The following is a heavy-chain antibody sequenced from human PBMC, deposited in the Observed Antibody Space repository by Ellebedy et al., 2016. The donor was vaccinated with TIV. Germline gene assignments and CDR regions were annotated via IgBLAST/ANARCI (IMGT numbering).Heavy chain of an antibody. J-gene: IGHJ6*02. CDR2: INAGNGNT. D-gene: IGHD3-3*01. Sequence: ASVKVSCXASGYTFTSYATHWVRQAPGQRLEWMGWINAGNGNTKYSQKFQGRITITRDTSATTAYMELSGLMSEDTAVYYCATREWQDPMDVWGQGTTVTVSS. V-gene: IGHV1-3*01. CDR3: ATREWQDPMDV. CDR1: GYTFTSYA.